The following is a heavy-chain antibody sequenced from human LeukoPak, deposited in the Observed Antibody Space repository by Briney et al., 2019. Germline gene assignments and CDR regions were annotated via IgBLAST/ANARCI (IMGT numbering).Heavy chain of an antibody. D-gene: IGHD2-2*01. CDR3: ARAIEVPAARAGLDY. CDR1: GFTFSSYS. V-gene: IGHV3-48*04. J-gene: IGHJ4*02. CDR2: ISSSGSTI. Sequence: PGGSLRLSCAASGFTFSSYSMNWVRQAPGKGLEWVSYISSSGSTIYYADSVKGRFTISRDNAKNSLYLQMNSLRAEDTAVYYCARAIEVPAARAGLDYWGQGTLVTVSS.